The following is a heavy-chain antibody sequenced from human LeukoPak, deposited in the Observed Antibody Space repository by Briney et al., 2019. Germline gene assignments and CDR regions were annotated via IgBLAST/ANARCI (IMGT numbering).Heavy chain of an antibody. CDR2: IYPGDSNT. V-gene: IGHV5-51*01. J-gene: IGHJ6*02. CDR1: GYSFKNYW. CDR3: ARQGFVASYGVDV. Sequence: GESLKISCKGSGYSFKNYWIAWVRQRPGKGLEWMGIIYPGDSNTRYNPSFQGQVTISADKSISTAYLQWSSLKASDTAKYYCARQGFVASYGVDVWGRGTTVTVSS.